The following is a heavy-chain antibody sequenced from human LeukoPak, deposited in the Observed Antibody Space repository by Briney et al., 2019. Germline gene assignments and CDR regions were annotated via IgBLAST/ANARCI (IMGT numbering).Heavy chain of an antibody. V-gene: IGHV1-69*04. CDR1: GGTFSSYT. D-gene: IGHD3-22*01. J-gene: IGHJ4*02. CDR2: IIPILGIA. Sequence: GASVKVSCKASGGTFSSYTISWVRQAPGQGLEWMGRIIPILGIANYAQKFQGRVTITADKSTSTAYTELSSLRSEDTAVYYCAREEDHYYDSSGYRSYWGQGTLVTVSS. CDR3: AREEDHYYDSSGYRSY.